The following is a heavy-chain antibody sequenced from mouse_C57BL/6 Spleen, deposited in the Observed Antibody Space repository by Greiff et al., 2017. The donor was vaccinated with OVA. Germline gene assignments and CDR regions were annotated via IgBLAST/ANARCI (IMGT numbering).Heavy chain of an antibody. CDR2: IRNKANGYTT. V-gene: IGHV7-3*01. Sequence: EVMLVESGGGLVQPGGSLSLSCAASGFTFTDYYMSWVRQPPGKALEWLGFIRNKANGYTTEYSASVKGRFTISRDNSQSILYRQMNALRAEDSATYYCARYGWLLGFAYWGQGTLVTVSA. CDR1: GFTFTDYY. D-gene: IGHD2-3*01. CDR3: ARYGWLLGFAY. J-gene: IGHJ3*01.